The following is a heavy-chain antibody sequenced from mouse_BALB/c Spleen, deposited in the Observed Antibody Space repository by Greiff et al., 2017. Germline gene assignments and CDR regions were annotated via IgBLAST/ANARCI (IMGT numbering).Heavy chain of an antibody. Sequence: VQLVESGPGLVAPSQSLSITCTVSGFSLTGYGVNRVRQPPGKGLEWLGMIWGDGSTDYNSALKSRLSISKDNSKSQVFLKMNSLQTDDTARYYCARDYYGPGWFAYWGQGTLVTVSA. J-gene: IGHJ3*01. D-gene: IGHD1-2*01. CDR1: GFSLTGYG. V-gene: IGHV2-6-7*01. CDR3: ARDYYGPGWFAY. CDR2: IWGDGST.